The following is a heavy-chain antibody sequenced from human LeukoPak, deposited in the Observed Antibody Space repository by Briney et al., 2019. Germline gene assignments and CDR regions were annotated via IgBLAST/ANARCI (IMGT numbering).Heavy chain of an antibody. CDR1: GGSINTNMW. CDR2: IYHSGST. CDR3: ARDSSIVGTTGAFDI. J-gene: IGHJ3*02. V-gene: IGHV4-4*02. D-gene: IGHD1-26*01. Sequence: SETLSLTCTVSGGSINTNMWWSWVRQTPGKGLEWIGEIYHSGSTNYNPSLKSRVTISLDKSKNQFSLKLSSVTAADTAVYYCARDSSIVGTTGAFDIWGQGTMVTVSS.